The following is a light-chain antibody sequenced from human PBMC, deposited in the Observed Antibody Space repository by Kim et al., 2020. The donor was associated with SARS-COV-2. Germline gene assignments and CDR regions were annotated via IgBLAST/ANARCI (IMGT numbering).Light chain of an antibody. Sequence: GQRVTRSCSGSDSNIGHNDVSWYQQFPWTAPELRIFYNNKRPSGTPDRFSAFKSGTSATLGITGLQAGDEADYYCAAWDTSLSGVVFGGGTKVTVL. J-gene: IGLJ3*02. CDR3: AAWDTSLSGVV. V-gene: IGLV1-51*01. CDR1: DSNIGHND. CDR2: YNN.